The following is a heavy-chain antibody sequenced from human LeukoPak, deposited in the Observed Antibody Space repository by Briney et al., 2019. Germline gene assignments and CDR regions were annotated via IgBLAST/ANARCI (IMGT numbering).Heavy chain of an antibody. CDR2: IWDDGSNK. D-gene: IGHD6-13*01. J-gene: IGHJ3*01. Sequence: GGSLRLSCAASGFTFSSYGMHWVRQAPGKGLEWVASIWDDGSNKYYADSVKGRFTISRDNSKNTLYLQMNSLRAEDTAVYYCARDTSSPTWGQGAMVTVSS. CDR3: ARDTSSPT. CDR1: GFTFSSYG. V-gene: IGHV3-33*01.